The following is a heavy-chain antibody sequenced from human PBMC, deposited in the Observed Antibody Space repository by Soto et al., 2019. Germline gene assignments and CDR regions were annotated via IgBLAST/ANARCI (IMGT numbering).Heavy chain of an antibody. Sequence: SETLSLTCTVSGGSISSSSYYWGWIRQPPGKGLECIGSIYYSGSTYYNPSLKSRVTISVDTSKNQFSLKLSSVTAADTAVYDCARVPGPWGQGTLVTVSS. CDR1: GGSISSSSYY. CDR2: IYYSGST. J-gene: IGHJ5*02. V-gene: IGHV4-39*07. CDR3: ARVPGP.